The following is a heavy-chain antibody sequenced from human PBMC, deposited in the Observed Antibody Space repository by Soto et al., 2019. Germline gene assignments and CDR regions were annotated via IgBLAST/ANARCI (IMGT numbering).Heavy chain of an antibody. V-gene: IGHV3-30-3*01. Sequence: QVQVVESGGGVVQPGRSLRLSCAASGFTFSNCAMHWVRQAPGKGLAWVAVISYDATDTYYADAVKGRFTISRDNSKHTMDRQMTSLRAEDTCVYDCAREALGSSCWLDYWGQGTLVTVSS. CDR2: ISYDATDT. CDR3: AREALGSSCWLDY. J-gene: IGHJ4*02. CDR1: GFTFSNCA. D-gene: IGHD6-19*01.